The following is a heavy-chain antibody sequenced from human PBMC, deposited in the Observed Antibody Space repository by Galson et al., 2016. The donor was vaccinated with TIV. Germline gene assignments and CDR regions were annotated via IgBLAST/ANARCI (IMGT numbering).Heavy chain of an antibody. CDR1: GGSIAGGIYL. CDR2: VHSSGST. J-gene: IGHJ3*02. Sequence: LSLTCSVSGGSIAGGIYLWGWIRQPAGKGLEWIGHVHSSGSTNYNPSLKSRVIVSVDASKNQFFLRLRSVTAADTAVYYCARWPITTILAITNAFDIWGQGTMITVSS. V-gene: IGHV4-61*09. D-gene: IGHD3-10*01. CDR3: ARWPITTILAITNAFDI.